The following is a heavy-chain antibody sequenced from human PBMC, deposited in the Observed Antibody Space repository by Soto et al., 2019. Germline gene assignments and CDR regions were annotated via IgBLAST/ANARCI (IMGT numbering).Heavy chain of an antibody. CDR3: ASLGYCSSTSCYASGYYGMDV. J-gene: IGHJ6*02. CDR1: GYTFTSYG. CDR2: ISAYNGNT. D-gene: IGHD2-2*01. V-gene: IGHV1-18*01. Sequence: ASVKVSCKASGYTFTSYGISWVRQAPGQGLEWMGWISAYNGNTNYAQKLQGRVTMTTDTSTSTAYMELRSLRSDDTAVYYCASLGYCSSTSCYASGYYGMDVWGQGTTVTVSS.